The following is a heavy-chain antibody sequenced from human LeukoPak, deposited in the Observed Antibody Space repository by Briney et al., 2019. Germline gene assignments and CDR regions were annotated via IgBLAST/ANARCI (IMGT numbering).Heavy chain of an antibody. CDR1: GFTFNNYA. CDR3: ARGSYYYGSGSYFSGY. V-gene: IGHV3-9*01. CDR2: ISWNSGSI. Sequence: GGSLRLSCAGSGFTFNNYAMHWVRQPPGKGLEWVSGISWNSGSIDYADSVKGRFTISRDNAKNSLYLQMNSLRAEDTAVYYCARGSYYYGSGSYFSGYWGQGTLATVSS. D-gene: IGHD3-10*01. J-gene: IGHJ4*02.